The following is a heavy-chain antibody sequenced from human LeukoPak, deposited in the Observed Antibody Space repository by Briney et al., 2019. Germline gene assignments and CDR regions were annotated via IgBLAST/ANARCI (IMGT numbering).Heavy chain of an antibody. J-gene: IGHJ5*02. V-gene: IGHV3-21*01. CDR2: ISSSSSYI. D-gene: IGHD4-11*01. Sequence: GGSLRLSCAASGFTFSSYSMNWVRQAPGKGLEWVSSISSSSSYIYYADSVKGRFTISRDNAKNSLYLQMNSLRVEDTAVYYCARGPSNYFNWFDPWGQGTLVTVSS. CDR3: ARGPSNYFNWFDP. CDR1: GFTFSSYS.